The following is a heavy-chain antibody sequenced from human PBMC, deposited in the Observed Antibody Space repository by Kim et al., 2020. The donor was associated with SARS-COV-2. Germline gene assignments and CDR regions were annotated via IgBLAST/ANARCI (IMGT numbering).Heavy chain of an antibody. CDR1: GFTFSSYD. D-gene: IGHD6-19*01. J-gene: IGHJ6*02. CDR2: IWYDGSNK. Sequence: GGSLRLSCAASGFTFSSYDMHWVRQAPGKGLEWVAVIWYDGSNKYYADSVKGRFTISRDNSKNTLYLQMNSLRAEDTAVYYCARGAGQNYYYYGMDVWGQGTTVTVSS. V-gene: IGHV3-33*01. CDR3: ARGAGQNYYYYGMDV.